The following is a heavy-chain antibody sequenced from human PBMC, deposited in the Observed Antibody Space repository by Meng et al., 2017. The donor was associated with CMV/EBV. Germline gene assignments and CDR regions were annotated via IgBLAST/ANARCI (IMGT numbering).Heavy chain of an antibody. CDR3: ASEIGLRWKLFDY. V-gene: IGHV4-61*01. CDR2: IYYSGST. D-gene: IGHD4-23*01. CDR1: GGSVSSGSYY. J-gene: IGHJ4*02. Sequence: GSLRLTCTVSGGSVSSGSYYWSWIRQPPGKGLEWIGYIYYSGSTNYNPSLKSRVTISVDTSKNQFSLKLSSVTAADTAVYYCASEIGLRWKLFDYWGPGTLVTVSS.